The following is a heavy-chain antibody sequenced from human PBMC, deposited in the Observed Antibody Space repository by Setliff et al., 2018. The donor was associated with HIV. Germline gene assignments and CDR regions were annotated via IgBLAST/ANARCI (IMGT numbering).Heavy chain of an antibody. V-gene: IGHV1-18*01. CDR2: ISAYNGNT. J-gene: IGHJ4*02. D-gene: IGHD1-1*01. Sequence: ASVKVSCKVSGGTFTRNCISWVRQAPGQGLEWMGWISAYNGNTNYAQKLQGRVTMTTDTSTSTAYMERRSLRSDDTAVYYCARRASTAEVFDYWGQGTLVTVSS. CDR3: ARRASTAEVFDY. CDR1: GGTFTRNC.